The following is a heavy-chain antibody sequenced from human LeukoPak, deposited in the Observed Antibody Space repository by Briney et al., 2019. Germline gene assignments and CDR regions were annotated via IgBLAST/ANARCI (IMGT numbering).Heavy chain of an antibody. CDR2: ISAYNGNT. Sequence: GASVKVSCKASGYTFTSYGISWVRQAPGQGLEWIGWISAYNGNTNYAQELQGRVTMTTDTSTSTAYMEMRSLRSDDTAVYYCARDRKPFGGAAADYWGQGTLVTVSS. D-gene: IGHD6-13*01. CDR3: ARDRKPFGGAAADY. J-gene: IGHJ4*02. V-gene: IGHV1-18*01. CDR1: GYTFTSYG.